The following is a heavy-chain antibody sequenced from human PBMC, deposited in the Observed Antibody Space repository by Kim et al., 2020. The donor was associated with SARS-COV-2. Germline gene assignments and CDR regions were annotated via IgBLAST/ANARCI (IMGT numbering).Heavy chain of an antibody. CDR1: GFTFSSYA. CDR2: ISGSGGST. D-gene: IGHD5-12*01. J-gene: IGHJ4*02. Sequence: GGSLRLSCAASGFTFSSYAMSWVRQAPGKGLEWVSAISGSGGSTYYADSVKGRFTISRDNSKNTLYLQMNSLRAEDTAVYYCAKDPGGSGYSGYDGVYWGQGTLVTVSS. V-gene: IGHV3-23*01. CDR3: AKDPGGSGYSGYDGVY.